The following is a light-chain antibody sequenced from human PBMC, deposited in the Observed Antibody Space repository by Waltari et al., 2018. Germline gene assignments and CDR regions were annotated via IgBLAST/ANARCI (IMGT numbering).Light chain of an antibody. CDR3: HQYNNWPRT. J-gene: IGKJ1*01. V-gene: IGKV3-15*01. CDR2: GAS. CDR1: QSVGIT. Sequence: EIVMTQSPATLSVSPGETATPSRRASQSVGITLAWYQHKPGQVPRLFIYGASTRATGFPARFSGSGSGTEFTLTISSLQSEDFAVYYCHQYNNWPRTFGQGTKVEIK.